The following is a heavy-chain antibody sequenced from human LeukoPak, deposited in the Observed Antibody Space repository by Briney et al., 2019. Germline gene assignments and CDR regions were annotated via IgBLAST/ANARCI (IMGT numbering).Heavy chain of an antibody. CDR1: GYTLTELS. CDR2: FDPEDGET. V-gene: IGHV1-24*01. D-gene: IGHD3-3*01. J-gene: IGHJ4*02. CDR3: ATDTASITIFGVALN. Sequence: GASVKVSCKVSGYTLTELSMHWLRQAPGKGLEWMGGFDPEDGETIYAQKFQGRVTMTEDTSTDTAYMELSSLRSEDTAVYYCATDTASITIFGVALNWGQGTLVTVSS.